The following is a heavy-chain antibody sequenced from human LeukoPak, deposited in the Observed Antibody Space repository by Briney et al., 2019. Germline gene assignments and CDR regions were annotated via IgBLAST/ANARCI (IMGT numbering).Heavy chain of an antibody. D-gene: IGHD3-9*01. V-gene: IGHV1-69*05. Sequence: SVKVSCKASGGTFSSYAIRWVRQAPGQGLKWMGRIIPIFGTANYAQKFQGRVTITTDESTSTAYMELSRLRSEDTAVYYCARERETDYDILTGYWRYSDYWGQGTLVTVYS. J-gene: IGHJ4*02. CDR1: GGTFSSYA. CDR3: ARERETDYDILTGYWRYSDY. CDR2: IIPIFGTA.